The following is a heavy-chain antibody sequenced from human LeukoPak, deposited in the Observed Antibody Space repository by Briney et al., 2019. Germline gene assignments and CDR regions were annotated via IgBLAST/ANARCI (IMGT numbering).Heavy chain of an antibody. CDR2: LKSKTDGGTT. CDR1: GFTSSNAW. J-gene: IGHJ4*02. Sequence: GGSLRLSCAASGFTSSNAWMSWVRQAPGKGLEWVGRLKSKTDGGTTDYAAPVKGRFTISRDDSKSTLYLQMNSLKTEDTAVYYCTTEGEVVRGVSLDCWGQGTLVTVSS. D-gene: IGHD3-10*01. V-gene: IGHV3-15*01. CDR3: TTEGEVVRGVSLDC.